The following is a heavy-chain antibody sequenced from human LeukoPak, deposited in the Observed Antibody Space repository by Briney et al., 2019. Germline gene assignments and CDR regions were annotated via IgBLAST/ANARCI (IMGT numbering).Heavy chain of an antibody. V-gene: IGHV3-23*01. CDR3: AKGLRPYFTSDAFDL. CDR2: ISGRGGNT. Sequence: GGSLRLSCTASGFNFSIYSMSWVRQAPGKGLEWVSAISGRGGNTYYADSVKGRFTISRDNSKNTLFFQMNTVRAEDTALYYCAKGLRPYFTSDAFDLWGQGTLVTVSS. CDR1: GFNFSIYS. D-gene: IGHD3-10*01. J-gene: IGHJ3*01.